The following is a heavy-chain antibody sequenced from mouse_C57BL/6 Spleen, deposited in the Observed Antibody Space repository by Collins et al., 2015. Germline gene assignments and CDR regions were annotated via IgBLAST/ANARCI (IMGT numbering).Heavy chain of an antibody. V-gene: IGHV1-55*01. Sequence: QVQLQQPGAELVKPGASVKMSCKTSGYTXTSYWITWMKQRPGQGLEWIGNIYPGSGSTNYNEKFKSRATLTVDTSSSTAYMHLSSLTSEDSAVYYCARGFYFITTVIATFDWYFDVWGTGTTVTVSS. CDR1: GYTXTSYW. D-gene: IGHD1-1*01. CDR2: IYPGSGST. CDR3: ARGFYFITTVIATFDWYFDV. J-gene: IGHJ1*03.